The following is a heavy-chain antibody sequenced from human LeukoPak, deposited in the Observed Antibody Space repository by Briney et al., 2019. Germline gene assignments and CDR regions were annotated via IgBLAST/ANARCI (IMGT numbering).Heavy chain of an antibody. V-gene: IGHV4-39*01. Sequence: PSETLSLTCTVSGGSISSSNYYWGWIRQPPGKGLEWIGSLDYSGTTYYNPSLKSRVTISVDTSKNQFSLKLSSVTAADTAVYYCARHSLHRQWLDYYFDYWGQGTLVTVSS. D-gene: IGHD6-19*01. CDR3: ARHSLHRQWLDYYFDY. CDR2: LDYSGTT. J-gene: IGHJ4*02. CDR1: GGSISSSNYY.